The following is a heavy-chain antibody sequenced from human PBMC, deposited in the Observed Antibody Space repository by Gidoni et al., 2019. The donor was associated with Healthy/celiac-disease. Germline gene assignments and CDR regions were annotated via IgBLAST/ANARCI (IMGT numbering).Heavy chain of an antibody. J-gene: IGHJ6*02. V-gene: IGHV4-34*01. CDR3: ARVKRGQLWSSYYYYYGMDV. CDR2: INHSGST. D-gene: IGHD5-18*01. CDR1: GGSFSGYY. Sequence: QVQLQQWGAGLLKPSETLSLTCAVYGGSFSGYYWSWIRQPPGKGLEWIGEINHSGSTNYNPSLKSRVTISVDTSKNQFSLKLSSVTAADTAVYYCARVKRGQLWSSYYYYYGMDVWGQGTTVTVSS.